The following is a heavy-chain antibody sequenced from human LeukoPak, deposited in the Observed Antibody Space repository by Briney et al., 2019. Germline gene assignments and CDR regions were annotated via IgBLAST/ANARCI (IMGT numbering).Heavy chain of an antibody. J-gene: IGHJ4*02. CDR1: GGSISSGGYY. V-gene: IGHV4-31*03. D-gene: IGHD3-16*01. CDR3: ARGYGGTEFDY. Sequence: PSETLSLTCTVSGGSISSGGYYWSWIRQHPGKGLEWIGYIYYSGSTYYNPSLKSRVTILVDTSKNQFSLKLSSVTAADTAVYYCARGYGGTEFDYWGQGTLVTVSS. CDR2: IYYSGST.